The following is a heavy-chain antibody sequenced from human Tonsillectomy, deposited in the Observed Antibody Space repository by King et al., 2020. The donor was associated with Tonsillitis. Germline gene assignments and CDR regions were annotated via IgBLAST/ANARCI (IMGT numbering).Heavy chain of an antibody. V-gene: IGHV3-30*18. CDR1: GFTFSSYD. D-gene: IGHD3-22*01. CDR3: AKDLYYYDSSAYLDY. J-gene: IGHJ4*02. CDR2: ISYDGSNK. Sequence: VQLVESGGGVVQPGRSLRLSCAASGFTFSSYDMHWVRQAPGKGLEWVAVISYDGSNKYYADSVKGRFTISRDNSKNKLYLQMNSLRAEDTAVFYCAKDLYYYDSSAYLDYWGQGTLVTVSS.